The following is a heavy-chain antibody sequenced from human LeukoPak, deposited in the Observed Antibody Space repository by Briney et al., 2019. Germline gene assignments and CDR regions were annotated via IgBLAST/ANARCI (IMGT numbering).Heavy chain of an antibody. D-gene: IGHD3-22*01. V-gene: IGHV3-74*01. CDR1: GFTFSSHW. Sequence: GGSLRLSCAASGFTFSSHWMHWVRQGPGKGLVWVSRINSDGSRTIYADSVKGRFTISRDSAKNTLYLQMNSLRAEDTAVYYCAREVGDYYDSSGSFGYWGQGTLVTISS. CDR2: INSDGSRT. J-gene: IGHJ4*02. CDR3: AREVGDYYDSSGSFGY.